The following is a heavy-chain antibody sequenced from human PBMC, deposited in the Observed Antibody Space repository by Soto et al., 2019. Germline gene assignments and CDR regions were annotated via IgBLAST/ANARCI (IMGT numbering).Heavy chain of an antibody. CDR2: ISSSSSTI. V-gene: IGHV3-48*01. Sequence: PGGSLRLSCAASGFTFSSYSMNWVRQAPGKGLEWVSYISSSSSTIYYADSVKGRFTISRDNAKNSLYLQMNSLRAEDTAVYYCACRTRPPNDYWGQGTLVTVSS. J-gene: IGHJ4*02. CDR3: ACRTRPPNDY. D-gene: IGHD1-7*01. CDR1: GFTFSSYS.